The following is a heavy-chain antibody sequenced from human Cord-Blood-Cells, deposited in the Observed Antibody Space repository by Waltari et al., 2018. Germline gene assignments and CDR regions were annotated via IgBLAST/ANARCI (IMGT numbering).Heavy chain of an antibody. V-gene: IGHV4-34*01. CDR1: GGSFSGYY. Sequence: QVQLQQWGAGLLKPSETLSLTCAVYGGSFSGYYWSWIRQPPGKGLEWIGEINHSGSTNDNPSLKSRVTISVDTSKNQCSLKLSSVTAADTAVYYCARAAAYSSSFDYWGQGTLVTVSS. J-gene: IGHJ4*02. CDR2: INHSGST. D-gene: IGHD6-6*01. CDR3: ARAAAYSSSFDY.